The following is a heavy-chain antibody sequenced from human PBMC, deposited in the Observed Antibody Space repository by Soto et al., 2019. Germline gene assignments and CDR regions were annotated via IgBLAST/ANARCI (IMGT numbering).Heavy chain of an antibody. V-gene: IGHV3-23*01. CDR3: ATLGVVIDYYYYYGMDV. CDR2: ISGSGGST. Sequence: GGSLRLSCAASGFTFSSYAMSWVRQAPGKGLEWVSAISGSGGSTYYADSVKGRFTISRDNSKNTLYLQMNSLRAEDTAVYYCATLGVVIDYYYYYGMDVWGQGTTVTVSS. CDR1: GFTFSSYA. D-gene: IGHD3-3*01. J-gene: IGHJ6*02.